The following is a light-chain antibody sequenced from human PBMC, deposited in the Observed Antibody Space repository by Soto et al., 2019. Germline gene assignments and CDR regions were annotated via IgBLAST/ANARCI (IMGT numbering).Light chain of an antibody. CDR3: QQYDHWPPYT. Sequence: EVVMTQSPATLSVSPGERATLSCRASQSVRSNLAWYQQKPGRAPRLLXYGASNRVTGVPARFSGSGSGTDFTLTISSVQSEDFAIYYCQQYDHWPPYTFGQGTKVDIK. CDR2: GAS. CDR1: QSVRSN. J-gene: IGKJ2*01. V-gene: IGKV3-15*01.